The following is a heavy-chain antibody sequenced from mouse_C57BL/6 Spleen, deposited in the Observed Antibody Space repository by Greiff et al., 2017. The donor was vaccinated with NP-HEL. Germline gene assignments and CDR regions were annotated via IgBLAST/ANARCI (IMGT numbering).Heavy chain of an antibody. CDR2: IYPGSGST. Sequence: QVQLQQPGAELVKPGASVKMSCKASGYTFTSYWITWVKQRPGQGLEWIGDIYPGSGSTNYNEKFKSKATLTVDTSSSTAYMQLSSLTSEDSAVYYCARGDYSNFPYAMDYWGQGTSVTVSS. V-gene: IGHV1-55*01. D-gene: IGHD2-5*01. J-gene: IGHJ4*01. CDR1: GYTFTSYW. CDR3: ARGDYSNFPYAMDY.